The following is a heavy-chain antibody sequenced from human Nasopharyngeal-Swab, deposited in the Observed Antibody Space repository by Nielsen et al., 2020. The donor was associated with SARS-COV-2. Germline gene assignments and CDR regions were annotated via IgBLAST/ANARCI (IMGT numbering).Heavy chain of an antibody. CDR3: ARGTEWLSPQ. V-gene: IGHV4-34*01. CDR2: INHSGST. D-gene: IGHD3-3*01. Sequence: SETLSLTCAVYGRSLSGYYWSWIRQPPGKGLEWIGEINHSGSTNYNPSLKSRVTISVDTSKNQFSLKLSSVTAADTAVYYCARGTEWLSPQWGQGTLVTVSS. CDR1: GRSLSGYY. J-gene: IGHJ4*02.